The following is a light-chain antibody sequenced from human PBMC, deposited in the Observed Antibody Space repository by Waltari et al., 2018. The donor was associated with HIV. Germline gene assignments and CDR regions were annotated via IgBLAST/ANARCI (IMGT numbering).Light chain of an antibody. CDR3: SSYTSFKTVV. Sequence: QSALTQPASVSGSPGQSITISCTGTNSDIGAYNFVSWYQQHPDQAPRLILFGVTRRPSGISSRFSGLKSGNTASLTSFGLQDEDEADYYCSSYTSFKTVVFGGGTKLTVL. V-gene: IGLV2-14*01. CDR1: NSDIGAYNF. J-gene: IGLJ3*02. CDR2: GVT.